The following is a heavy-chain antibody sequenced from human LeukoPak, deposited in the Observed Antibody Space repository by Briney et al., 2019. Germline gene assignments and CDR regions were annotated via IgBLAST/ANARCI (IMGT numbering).Heavy chain of an antibody. Sequence: SETLSLTCTVSGGSISSYYWSWIRQPPGKGLEWIGYIYYSGSTNYNPSLKSRVTISVDTSKNQFSLKLNSVTAADTAVYYCARVTGYMIEDYFDYWGRGILVTVSS. J-gene: IGHJ4*02. CDR3: ARVTGYMIEDYFDY. V-gene: IGHV4-59*01. CDR2: IYYSGST. D-gene: IGHD3-9*01. CDR1: GGSISSYY.